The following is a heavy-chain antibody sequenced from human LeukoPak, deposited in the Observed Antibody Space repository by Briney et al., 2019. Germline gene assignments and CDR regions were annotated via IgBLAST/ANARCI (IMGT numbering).Heavy chain of an antibody. CDR2: ISWNSGSI. V-gene: IGHV3-9*01. CDR1: GFTFDDYA. CDR3: AKDIPVVRGVPDGGNWFDP. Sequence: GRSLRLSCAASGFTFDDYAMHWVRQAPGKGLEWVSGISWNSGSIGYADSVKGRFTISRDNAKNSLYLQMNSLRAEDTALYYCAKDIPVVRGVPDGGNWFDPWGQGTLVTVSS. J-gene: IGHJ5*02. D-gene: IGHD3-10*01.